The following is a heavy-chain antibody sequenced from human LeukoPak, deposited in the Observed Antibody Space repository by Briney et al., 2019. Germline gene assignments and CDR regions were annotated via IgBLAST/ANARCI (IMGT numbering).Heavy chain of an antibody. Sequence: PGGSLRLSCVASGFTFSSYGMHWVRQAPGKGLEWVAVISYDGSLKYYADSVKGRFTISRDNSTSTFYMQMNSLRPEDTAVYYCARDRHDFWSGYLLDYWGQGTLVTVSS. CDR3: ARDRHDFWSGYLLDY. J-gene: IGHJ4*02. CDR2: ISYDGSLK. D-gene: IGHD3-3*01. V-gene: IGHV3-30*03. CDR1: GFTFSSYG.